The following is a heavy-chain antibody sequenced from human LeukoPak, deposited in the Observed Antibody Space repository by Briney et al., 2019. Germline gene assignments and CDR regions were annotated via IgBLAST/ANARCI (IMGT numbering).Heavy chain of an antibody. J-gene: IGHJ4*02. CDR2: ISYDGSNK. V-gene: IGHV3-30-3*01. CDR1: GFTFSSYA. Sequence: PGGSLRLSCAASGFTFSSYAMHWVRQAPGKGLEWVAVISYDGSNKYYADSVKGRFTISRDNSKNTLYLQMNSLRAEDTAVYYCARGTPYDSSGYYYGVDFDYWGQGTLVTVSS. D-gene: IGHD3-22*01. CDR3: ARGTPYDSSGYYYGVDFDY.